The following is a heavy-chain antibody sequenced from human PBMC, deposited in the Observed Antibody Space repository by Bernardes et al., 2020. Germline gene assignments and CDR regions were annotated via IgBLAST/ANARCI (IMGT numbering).Heavy chain of an antibody. D-gene: IGHD2-2*01. J-gene: IGHJ3*02. Sequence: SETLSLTCSVSGASIGRGYYWSWIRQFPGKGLEWLGYVYYTGTTYYNSSLKSRLSISVDTSENQFSLKLSSVTAADTAVYYCARWDLYCSSTSCSSSDDFDIWGQGTMVTVSS. CDR3: ARWDLYCSSTSCSSSDDFDI. V-gene: IGHV4-31*03. CDR2: VYYTGTT. CDR1: GASIGRGYY.